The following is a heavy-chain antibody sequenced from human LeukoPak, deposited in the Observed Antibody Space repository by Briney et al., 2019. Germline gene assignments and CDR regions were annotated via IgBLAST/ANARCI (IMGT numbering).Heavy chain of an antibody. CDR2: IYYTGST. CDR1: GGSISSSNYY. D-gene: IGHD3-9*01. CDR3: AREGGLRYFDWLFDYFDY. V-gene: IGHV4-39*07. J-gene: IGHJ4*02. Sequence: SETLSLTCTVSGGSISSSNYYWGWIRQPPGKGLEWIGNIYYTGSTYYNPSLKSRVTISVDTSKNQFSLKLSSVTAAGTAVYYCAREGGLRYFDWLFDYFDYWGQGTLVTVSS.